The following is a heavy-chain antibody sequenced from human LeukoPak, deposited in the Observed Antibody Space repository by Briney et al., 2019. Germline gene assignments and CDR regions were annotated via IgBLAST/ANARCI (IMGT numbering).Heavy chain of an antibody. CDR3: ARMGAYSSGWHYYYYMDV. Sequence: ASVKVSCKASGYTFTSYDINWVRQATGQGLGWMGWMNPNSGNTGYAQKFQGRVTMTRNTSISTAYMELSSLRSEDTAVYYCARMGAYSSGWHYYYYMDVWGKGTTVTIYS. V-gene: IGHV1-8*01. D-gene: IGHD6-19*01. CDR2: MNPNSGNT. J-gene: IGHJ6*03. CDR1: GYTFTSYD.